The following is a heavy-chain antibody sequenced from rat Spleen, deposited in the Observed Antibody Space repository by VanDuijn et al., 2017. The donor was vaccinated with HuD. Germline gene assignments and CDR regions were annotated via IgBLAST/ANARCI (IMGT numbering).Heavy chain of an antibody. Sequence: EVQLVESGGGLVQPGRSLKLSCVAFGFTFNNYWMTWIRQAPGKGLEWIASITNTGGSVYYPDAVKGRFTISRDNAQNTLYLQMNSLRSEDTATYYCTRGGYMYTTDYYSFYWGQGVMVTVSS. CDR1: GFTFNNYW. V-gene: IGHV5-31*01. J-gene: IGHJ2*01. CDR3: TRGGYMYTTDYYSFY. CDR2: ITNTGGSV. D-gene: IGHD1-6*01.